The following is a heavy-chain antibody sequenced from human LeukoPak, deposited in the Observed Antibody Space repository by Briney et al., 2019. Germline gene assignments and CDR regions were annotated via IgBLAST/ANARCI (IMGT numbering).Heavy chain of an antibody. Sequence: PGGSLRLSCAASGFTFTTSWMSWARQAPGKGLEWVANIRGDGGDKYYVDSVKGRFTISRDNAKNSLYLQMNSLRAEDMALYYCAKDLSAVAATGGFDYWGQGTLVTVSS. CDR3: AKDLSAVAATGGFDY. D-gene: IGHD6-19*01. V-gene: IGHV3-7*03. J-gene: IGHJ4*02. CDR1: GFTFTTSW. CDR2: IRGDGGDK.